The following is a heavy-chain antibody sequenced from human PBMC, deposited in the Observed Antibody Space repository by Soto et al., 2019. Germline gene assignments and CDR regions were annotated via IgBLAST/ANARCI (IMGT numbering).Heavy chain of an antibody. CDR3: ARADSSGWYLAH. CDR2: ISYDGSNK. D-gene: IGHD6-19*01. Sequence: QVQLVESGGGVVQPGRSLRLSCAASGFTFSSYAMHWVRQAPGKGLEWVAVISYDGSNKYYADSVKGRFTISRDNSKNTLYLQMNSLSAEDTAVYYCARADSSGWYLAHWGQGTLVPVSS. J-gene: IGHJ1*01. V-gene: IGHV3-30-3*01. CDR1: GFTFSSYA.